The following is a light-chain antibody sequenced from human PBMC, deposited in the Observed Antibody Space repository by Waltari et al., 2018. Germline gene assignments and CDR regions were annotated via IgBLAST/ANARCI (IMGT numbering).Light chain of an antibody. CDR1: QSLLDSEDGNTY. CDR2: EVS. Sequence: DIVMTQTPLSLPVTLGEPASISCRSRQSLLDSEDGNTYLEWYLQKPGQSPQLLIYEVSNRASGVPDRFSASGSDTDFTLKISRVEAEDVGVYYCMQALEFPYSFGQGTKVEIK. CDR3: MQALEFPYS. J-gene: IGKJ2*03. V-gene: IGKV2-40*01.